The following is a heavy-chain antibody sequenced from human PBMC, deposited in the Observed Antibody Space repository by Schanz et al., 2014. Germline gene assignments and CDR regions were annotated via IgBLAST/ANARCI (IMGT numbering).Heavy chain of an antibody. CDR2: IYPDGST. D-gene: IGHD3-3*01. CDR1: GFTVDSNY. CDR3: ARDKGGYYPFDY. J-gene: IGHJ4*02. Sequence: VQLVESGGGLVKPGGSLRLSCAASGFTVDSNYMSWVRQAPGKGLEWVSIIYPDGSTNYGDSMKGRFTVSRDEWKNTLYLQMNSLRAEDTAVYYCARDKGGYYPFDYWGQGTLVTVSS. V-gene: IGHV3-66*01.